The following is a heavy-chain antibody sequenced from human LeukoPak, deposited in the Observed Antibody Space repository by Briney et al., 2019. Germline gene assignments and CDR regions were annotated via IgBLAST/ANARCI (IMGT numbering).Heavy chain of an antibody. J-gene: IGHJ6*02. CDR1: SGYW. D-gene: IGHD5-18*01. CDR3: ARSSLLHSNAMDV. CDR2: IKQDGSEK. V-gene: IGHV3-7*01. Sequence: GGSLRLSCAAFSGYWMTWVRQAPGKGLEWVANIKQDGSEKYYVDSVKGRFTISRDNAKNSLYLQMSSLRDDDTAVYYCARSSLLHSNAMDVWGQGTTVTVSS.